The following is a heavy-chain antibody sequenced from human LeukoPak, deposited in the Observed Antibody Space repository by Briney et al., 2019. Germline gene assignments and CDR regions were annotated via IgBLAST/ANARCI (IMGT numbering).Heavy chain of an antibody. V-gene: IGHV1-69*01. Sequence: SVKVSCKASGGTFSSYAISWVRQAPGQGLEWMGGIIPIFGTANYAQKFQGRVTITADESTSTAYMELSSLRSEDTAVYYCAREEVKSSCFDYWGQGTLVTVSS. CDR1: GGTFSSYA. CDR3: AREEVKSSCFDY. J-gene: IGHJ4*02. D-gene: IGHD6-6*01. CDR2: IIPIFGTA.